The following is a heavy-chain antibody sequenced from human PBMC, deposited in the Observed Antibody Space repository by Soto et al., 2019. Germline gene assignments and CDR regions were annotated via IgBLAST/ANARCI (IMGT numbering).Heavy chain of an antibody. CDR2: IYSDGRT. D-gene: IGHD6-25*01. CDR1: VFTASNTY. CDR3: AKSERVDY. J-gene: IGHJ4*02. V-gene: IGHV3-53*01. Sequence: WWSLRLSCSASVFTASNTYMSWVRQAPGKGLECVSIIYSDGRTFYADSVKGRFTISRDNSKNTLFLQMNSLREEDTAVYYCAKSERVDYWGQGTLVTVSS.